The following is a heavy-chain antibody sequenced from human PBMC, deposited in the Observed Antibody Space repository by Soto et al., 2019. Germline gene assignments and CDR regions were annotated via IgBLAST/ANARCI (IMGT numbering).Heavy chain of an antibody. V-gene: IGHV1-3*01. Sequence: QVKLVQSGAEVKKPGASVKVSCKASGYTFTSYAMHWVRQAPGQRLEWMGWINAGNGNTKYSQKFQGRVTITRDTSASTAYMELSSLRSEDTAVYYCAIDAGYCGGDCYPDGYFDLWGRGTLVTASS. J-gene: IGHJ2*01. CDR2: INAGNGNT. CDR3: AIDAGYCGGDCYPDGYFDL. D-gene: IGHD2-21*02. CDR1: GYTFTSYA.